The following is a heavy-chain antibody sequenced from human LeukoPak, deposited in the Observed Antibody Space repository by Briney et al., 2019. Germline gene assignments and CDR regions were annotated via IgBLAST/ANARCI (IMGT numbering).Heavy chain of an antibody. J-gene: IGHJ3*02. V-gene: IGHV3-21*01. CDR3: AKETYYDFWTGYDAFDI. CDR1: GFTFSSYS. D-gene: IGHD3-3*01. Sequence: GGSLRLSCAASGFTFSSYSMNWVRQAPGQGLEWVSSISSSSSYIYYAESVKGRFTISRDTAKNSDYLQMSSLRAEDTAVYYCAKETYYDFWTGYDAFDIWGQGTMVTVSS. CDR2: ISSSSSYI.